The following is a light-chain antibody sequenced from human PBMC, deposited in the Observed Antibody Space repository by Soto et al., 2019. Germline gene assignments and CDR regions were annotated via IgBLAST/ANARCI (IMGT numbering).Light chain of an antibody. CDR3: QQRTDRLPCT. V-gene: IGKV3-11*01. CDR1: QSIGLA. J-gene: IGKJ1*01. CDR2: DAT. Sequence: EIELTQSPATLSLSPGERATISCRASQSIGLAIAWYQHKPGKAPSLLIFDATQRATGIPARCRGSGSGTEFTSSIISREPEDFAVTYCQQRTDRLPCTFGPGTKVESK.